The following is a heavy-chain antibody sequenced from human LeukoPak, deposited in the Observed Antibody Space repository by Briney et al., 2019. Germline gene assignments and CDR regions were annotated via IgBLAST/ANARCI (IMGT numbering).Heavy chain of an antibody. D-gene: IGHD5-18*01. CDR1: GGSISSGGYY. CDR2: IYYSRST. CDR3: ARERVQLWFDL. J-gene: IGHJ2*01. V-gene: IGHV4-61*08. Sequence: SQTLSLTCTVSGGSISSGGYYWSWIRQPPGKGLEWIGYIYYSRSTNYNPSLKSRVTISVDTSKNQFSLKLSSVTAADTAVYYCARERVQLWFDLWGRGTLVTVSS.